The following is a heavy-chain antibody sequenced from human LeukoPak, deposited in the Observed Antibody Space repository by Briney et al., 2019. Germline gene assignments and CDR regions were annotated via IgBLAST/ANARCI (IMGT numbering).Heavy chain of an antibody. V-gene: IGHV4-34*01. CDR1: GGSFSDHY. CDR2: INHSGST. D-gene: IGHD6-6*01. Sequence: SETLSLTCAVYGGSFSDHYWSWIRQPPGKGLEWIADINHSGSTDYNPSLKSRVTMSVDTSKNQFSLKLSSVTAADTAVYYCAKTPTALVRGGYYFDNWGQGTLVTVSS. CDR3: AKTPTALVRGGYYFDN. J-gene: IGHJ4*02.